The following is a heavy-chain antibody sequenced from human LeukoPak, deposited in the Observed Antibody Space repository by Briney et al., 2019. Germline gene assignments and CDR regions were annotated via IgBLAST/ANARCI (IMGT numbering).Heavy chain of an antibody. CDR1: GFTFSNSA. J-gene: IGHJ4*02. V-gene: IGHV3-23*01. CDR3: AKDRDDSSGFYHDY. D-gene: IGHD3-22*01. Sequence: GGSLRLSCAASGFTFSNSAMSWVRQAPGKGLAWVSSISGSGGSIYYADSVKGRFTITRDNFKNILYLQMNSLRAEDTAVYYCAKDRDDSSGFYHDYWGQGTLLTVSS. CDR2: ISGSGGSI.